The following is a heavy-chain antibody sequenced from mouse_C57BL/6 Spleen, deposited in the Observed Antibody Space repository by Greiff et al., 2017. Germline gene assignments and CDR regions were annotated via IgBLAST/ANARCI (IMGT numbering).Heavy chain of an antibody. CDR2: INPYNGGT. V-gene: IGHV1-19*01. D-gene: IGHD3-2*02. CDR1: GYTFTDYY. Sequence: VQLQQSGPVLVKPGASVKMSCKASGYTFTDYYMNWVKQSHGKSLEWIGVINPYNGGTSYNQKFKGKATLTVDKSSSTAYMELNSLTSEDSAVYYCARGTAQAAFDYWGQGTTLTVSS. CDR3: ARGTAQAAFDY. J-gene: IGHJ2*01.